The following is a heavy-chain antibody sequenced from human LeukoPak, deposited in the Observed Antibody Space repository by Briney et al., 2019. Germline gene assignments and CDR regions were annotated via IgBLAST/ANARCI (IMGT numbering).Heavy chain of an antibody. CDR1: GGSISSSSYY. J-gene: IGHJ4*02. V-gene: IGHV4-39*07. Sequence: SETLSLTCTVSGGSISSSSYYWGWIRQPPGKGLEWIGSIYYSGSTYYNPSLKSRVTISVDTSKNQFSLKLSSVTAADTAVYYCARDGRYSSSWLDYWGQGTLVTVSS. CDR2: IYYSGST. D-gene: IGHD6-13*01. CDR3: ARDGRYSSSWLDY.